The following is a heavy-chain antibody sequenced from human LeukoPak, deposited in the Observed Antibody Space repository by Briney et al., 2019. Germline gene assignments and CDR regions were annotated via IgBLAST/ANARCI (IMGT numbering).Heavy chain of an antibody. D-gene: IGHD5-12*01. CDR2: IYYSGST. CDR1: GGSISSYY. J-gene: IGHJ5*02. Sequence: ASETLSLTCTVSGGSISSYYWSWIRQPPGKGLEWIGYIYYSGSTNYNPSLKSRVTISVDTSKNQFSLKLSSVTAADTAVYYCARAGHSGYDPGWFDPWGQGTLVTVSS. V-gene: IGHV4-59*08. CDR3: ARAGHSGYDPGWFDP.